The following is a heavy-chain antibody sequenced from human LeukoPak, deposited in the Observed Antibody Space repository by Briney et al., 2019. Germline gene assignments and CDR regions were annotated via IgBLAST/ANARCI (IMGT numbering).Heavy chain of an antibody. CDR3: ARDREGSSGYYYFDY. CDR2: IYHSGST. V-gene: IGHV4-30-2*01. Sequence: SQTLSLTCAVSGGSICSGGYSWSWIRQPPGKGLEWIGYIYHSGSTYYNPSLKSRVTISVDRSKNQFSLKLSSVTAADTAVYYCARDREGSSGYYYFDYWGQGTLVTVSS. CDR1: GGSICSGGYS. D-gene: IGHD3-22*01. J-gene: IGHJ4*02.